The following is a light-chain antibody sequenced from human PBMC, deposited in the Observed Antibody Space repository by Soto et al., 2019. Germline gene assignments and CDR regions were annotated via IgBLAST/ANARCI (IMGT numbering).Light chain of an antibody. V-gene: IGKV1-39*01. CDR3: QQSYSTPDT. J-gene: IGKJ2*01. CDR1: QSISSY. Sequence: DIQMTQSPSSLSASVGDRVTITCRASQSISSYLNGYQQKPGKAPKILIYAAYNLQSGVPSRFSGSGSGTDFTLTISSLQPEYFATYYGQQSYSTPDTFGQGTKLEIK. CDR2: AAY.